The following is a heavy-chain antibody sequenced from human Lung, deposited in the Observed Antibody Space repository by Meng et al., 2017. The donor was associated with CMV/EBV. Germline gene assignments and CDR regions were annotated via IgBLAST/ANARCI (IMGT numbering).Heavy chain of an antibody. CDR2: IQKDGGEK. J-gene: IGHJ4*02. Sequence: SCAASGFTFSDYWTSWVRQTPGEGLEWVANIQKDGGEKYYVDSVKGRFTISRDNAKNSVYLQINNLRADDTAVYYCARDPEYADVLDHWGQGTLVTVSS. CDR1: GFTFSDYW. CDR3: ARDPEYADVLDH. D-gene: IGHD2-2*01. V-gene: IGHV3-7*01.